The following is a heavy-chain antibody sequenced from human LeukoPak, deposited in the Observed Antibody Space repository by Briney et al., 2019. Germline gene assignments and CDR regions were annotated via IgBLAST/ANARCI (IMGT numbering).Heavy chain of an antibody. V-gene: IGHV3-23*01. D-gene: IGHD3-22*01. CDR1: GFTFSSYW. CDR3: AKATGITMIVVVTDY. CDR2: ISGSGGST. J-gene: IGHJ4*02. Sequence: GGSLRLSCAASGFTFSSYWMTWVRQAPGKGLEWVSAISGSGGSTYYADSVKGRFTISRDNSKNTLYLQMNSLRAEDTAVYYCAKATGITMIVVVTDYWGQGTLVTVSS.